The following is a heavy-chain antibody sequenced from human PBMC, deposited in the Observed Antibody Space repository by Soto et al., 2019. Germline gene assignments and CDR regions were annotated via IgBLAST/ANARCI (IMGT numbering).Heavy chain of an antibody. J-gene: IGHJ6*03. Sequence: EVQLVESGGGLVQPGRSLRLSCVASGFTFKDYAFHWVRQVPGKGLEWVSGITWNSVTMGYADSVKGRFTISKDDPKNSLNLEMSSLRPEDTALYSCASSGVFCPHDRCYHFYYYMDVWGKGTTVTVSS. CDR2: ITWNSVTM. CDR3: ASSGVFCPHDRCYHFYYYMDV. V-gene: IGHV3-9*01. D-gene: IGHD2-8*01. CDR1: GFTFKDYA.